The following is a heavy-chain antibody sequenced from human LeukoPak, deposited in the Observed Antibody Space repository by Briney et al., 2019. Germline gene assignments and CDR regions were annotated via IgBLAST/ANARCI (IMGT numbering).Heavy chain of an antibody. Sequence: GASVKVSCKASGYTFTSYDINWVRQATGQGLEWMGWMNPNSGNTGYAQKFQGRVTMTRNTSISTAYMELSSLRSEDTAVYYCARGVWSSGYYVNWFDPWGQGTLVTVSS. CDR3: ARGVWSSGYYVNWFDP. V-gene: IGHV1-8*01. CDR1: GYTFTSYD. CDR2: MNPNSGNT. D-gene: IGHD3-22*01. J-gene: IGHJ5*02.